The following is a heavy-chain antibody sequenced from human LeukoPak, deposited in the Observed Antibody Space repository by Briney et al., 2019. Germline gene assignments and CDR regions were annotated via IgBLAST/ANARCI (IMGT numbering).Heavy chain of an antibody. J-gene: IGHJ5*02. CDR1: GGSLSSYY. CDR2: IYYSGST. V-gene: IGHV4-59*01. Sequence: PSETLSLTCTVSGGSLSSYYWSWIRQPPGKGLEWIGYIYYSGSTNYNPSLKSRVTISVDTSKNQFSLKLSSVTAADTAVYYCARAAPGTLFDPWGQGTLVTVSS. D-gene: IGHD1-1*01. CDR3: ARAAPGTLFDP.